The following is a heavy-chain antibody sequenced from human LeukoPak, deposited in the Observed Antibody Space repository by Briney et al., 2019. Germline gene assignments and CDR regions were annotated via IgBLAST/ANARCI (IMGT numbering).Heavy chain of an antibody. CDR2: VNPNSGGT. CDR1: GYTFTGYY. V-gene: IGHV1-2*02. J-gene: IGHJ4*02. CDR3: ARVANLEWLSHFDY. Sequence: ASVKGSCKASGYTFTGYYMHWVRQAPGQGLEWMGWVNPNSGGTNYAQKFQGRVTMTRDTSISTAYMELSRLRSDDTAVYYCARVANLEWLSHFDYWGQGTLVTVSS. D-gene: IGHD3-3*01.